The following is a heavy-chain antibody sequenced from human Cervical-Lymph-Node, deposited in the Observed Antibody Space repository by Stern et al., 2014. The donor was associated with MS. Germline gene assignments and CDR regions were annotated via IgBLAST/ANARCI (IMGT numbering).Heavy chain of an antibody. CDR1: GFPFSTNG. CDR3: AKICSSTTSNGVDY. J-gene: IGHJ4*02. CDR2: MSNDGSKQ. V-gene: IGHV3-30*18. Sequence: VQLVESGGGVVQPGRSLRLSCAASGFPFSTNGMHWVRQAPGKGVEWVAIMSNDGSKQYYAASVKGRSTLYRDNPKNILYLQINTLRPEDTAVYYCAKICSSTTSNGVDYWGRGTLVIVSS. D-gene: IGHD2-2*01.